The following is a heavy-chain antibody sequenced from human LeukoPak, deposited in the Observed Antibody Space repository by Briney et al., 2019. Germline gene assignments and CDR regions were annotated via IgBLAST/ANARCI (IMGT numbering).Heavy chain of an antibody. Sequence: PGRSLRLSCSASGFTFDDYAVSWFRQAPGKGLEWVGFIRSKAFGGTPEYAASVRGRFTISRDDSKSIAYLQMNSLKTKDTAVYYCTRNTVTVHFDYWSQGTLVTVSS. J-gene: IGHJ4*02. V-gene: IGHV3-49*03. CDR2: IRSKAFGGTP. CDR3: TRNTVTVHFDY. CDR1: GFTFDDYA. D-gene: IGHD4-17*01.